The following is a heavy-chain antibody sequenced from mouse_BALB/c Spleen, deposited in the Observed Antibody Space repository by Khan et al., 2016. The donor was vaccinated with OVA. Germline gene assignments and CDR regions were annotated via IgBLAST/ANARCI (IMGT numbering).Heavy chain of an antibody. D-gene: IGHD1-1*01. CDR1: GYSITSDYA. CDR2: ISYSGNT. CDR3: ARIYGGDFDY. Sequence: EVQLQESGPGLVKPSQSLSLTCTVTGYSITSDYAWNWIRQFPGNKLEWMGYISYSGNTKYNPSLKSRISITRDTSEHPFFLQLNSVTIEDTATYYCARIYGGDFDYWGQGTTLTVSS. J-gene: IGHJ2*01. V-gene: IGHV3-2*02.